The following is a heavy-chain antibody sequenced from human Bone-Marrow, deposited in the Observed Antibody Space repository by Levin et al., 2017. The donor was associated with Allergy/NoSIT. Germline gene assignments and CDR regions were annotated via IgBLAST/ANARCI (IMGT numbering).Heavy chain of an antibody. V-gene: IGHV3-33*01. CDR3: ARDDPTGGFDY. CDR2: IWYDGSNK. Sequence: PGESLKISCAASGFTFSSYGMHWVRQAPGKGLEWVAVIWYDGSNKYYADSVKGRFTISRDNSKNTLYLQMNSLRAEDTAVYYCARDDPTGGFDYWGQGTLVTVSS. CDR1: GFTFSSYG. J-gene: IGHJ4*02. D-gene: IGHD7-27*01.